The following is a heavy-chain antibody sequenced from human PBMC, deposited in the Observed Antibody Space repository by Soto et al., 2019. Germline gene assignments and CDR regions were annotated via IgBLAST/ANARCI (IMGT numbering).Heavy chain of an antibody. D-gene: IGHD5-12*01. V-gene: IGHV1-2*04. Sequence: QVQLVQSGAEVRKPGASVTVSCRSSGDSFNDYYIHWVRQAPGQGFEWMGWINPHGGVTKYAQKFQGWVSMTRDTSIRTVYMQLSRLRSDDTAVYYCARGSGGATATLDYYYFYMDVWGTGTTVTVSS. CDR3: ARGSGGATATLDYYYFYMDV. CDR2: INPHGGVT. J-gene: IGHJ6*03. CDR1: GDSFNDYY.